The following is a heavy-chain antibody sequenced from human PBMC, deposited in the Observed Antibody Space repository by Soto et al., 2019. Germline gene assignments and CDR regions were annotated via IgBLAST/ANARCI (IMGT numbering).Heavy chain of an antibody. CDR3: ARDRRVTIFGVVMIGNYYGMDV. CDR2: IYHSGST. Sequence: PSETLSLTCAVSGGSISSSNWWSWVRQPPGKGLEWIGEIYHSGSTNYNPSLKSRVTISVDKSKNQFSLKLSSVTAADTAVYYCARDRRVTIFGVVMIGNYYGMDVWGQGTTVTVSS. CDR1: GGSISSSNW. J-gene: IGHJ6*02. V-gene: IGHV4-4*02. D-gene: IGHD3-3*01.